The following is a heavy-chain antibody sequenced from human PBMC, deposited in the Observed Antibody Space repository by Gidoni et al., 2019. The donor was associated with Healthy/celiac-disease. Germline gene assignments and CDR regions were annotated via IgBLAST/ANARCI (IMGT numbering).Heavy chain of an antibody. CDR3: ARLPLNQPHNYYDSY. J-gene: IGHJ4*02. CDR1: GGTFSSYA. D-gene: IGHD3-22*01. CDR2: IIPIFGTA. V-gene: IGHV1-69*06. Sequence: QVQLVQSGAEVQKPGSSVKVSCKASGGTFSSYAISWVRQAPGQGLEWMGGIIPIFGTANYAQKFQGRVTITADKSTSTAYMELSSLRSEDTAVYYCARLPLNQPHNYYDSYWGQGTLVTVSS.